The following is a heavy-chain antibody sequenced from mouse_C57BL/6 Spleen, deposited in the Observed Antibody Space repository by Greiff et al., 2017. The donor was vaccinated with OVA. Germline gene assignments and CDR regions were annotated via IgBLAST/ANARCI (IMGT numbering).Heavy chain of an antibody. CDR1: GFSLTSYG. V-gene: IGHV2-5*01. CDR2: IWRGGST. J-gene: IGHJ2*01. CDR3: AKNGGYDGDYFDY. Sequence: VQGVESGPGLVQPSQSLSITCTVSGFSLTSYGVHWVRQSPGKGLEWLGVIWRGGSTDYNAAFMSRLSITKDNSKSQVFFKMNSLQADDTAIYYCAKNGGYDGDYFDYWGQGTTLTVSS. D-gene: IGHD2-2*01.